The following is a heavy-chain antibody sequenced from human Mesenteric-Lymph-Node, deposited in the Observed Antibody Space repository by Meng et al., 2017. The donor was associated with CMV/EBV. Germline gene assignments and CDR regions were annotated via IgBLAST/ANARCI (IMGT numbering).Heavy chain of an antibody. Sequence: GESLKISCETSGFRFSDYYMSWVRQAPGKGLEWLSYISPFGGTMYYADSVKGRFTISRDNAKNSLFLHMNDLSAEDTGVYYCASYVYWGQGTLVTVSS. CDR2: ISPFGGTM. CDR1: GFRFSDYY. J-gene: IGHJ4*02. V-gene: IGHV3-11*01. D-gene: IGHD3-16*01. CDR3: ASYVY.